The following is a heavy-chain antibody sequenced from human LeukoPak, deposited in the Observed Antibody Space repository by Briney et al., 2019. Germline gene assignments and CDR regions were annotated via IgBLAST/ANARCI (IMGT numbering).Heavy chain of an antibody. CDR2: IDPSDSYT. J-gene: IGHJ5*02. CDR1: GYSFTSYW. D-gene: IGHD3-3*01. V-gene: IGHV5-10-1*01. CDR3: ARQYYDFWSGYYGGWFDH. Sequence: GESLQISCQGSGYSFTSYWISWVRQMPGKGLEWMGRIDPSDSYTNYSPSFQGHVTISADKSISTAYLQWSSLKASDTAMYYCARQYYDFWSGYYGGWFDHWGQGTLVTVSS.